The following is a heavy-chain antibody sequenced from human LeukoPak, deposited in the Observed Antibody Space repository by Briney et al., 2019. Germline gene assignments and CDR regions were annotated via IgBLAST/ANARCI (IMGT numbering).Heavy chain of an antibody. D-gene: IGHD3-16*01. CDR2: IHYSGTP. V-gene: IGHV4-59*01. J-gene: IGHJ6*02. CDR3: ARFGVDYDMDV. Sequence: SETLSLTCTVSGGSISSDYWTWIRQPPGKWLEWIGQIHYSGTPDYNPSLKSRVTISVDTSKNQLSLKVTSVTGADTAVYYCARFGVDYDMDVWGQGTTVTVSS. CDR1: GGSISSDY.